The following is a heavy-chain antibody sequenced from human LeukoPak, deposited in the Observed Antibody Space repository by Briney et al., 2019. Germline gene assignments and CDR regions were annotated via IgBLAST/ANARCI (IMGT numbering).Heavy chain of an antibody. V-gene: IGHV3-30*04. CDR3: AREGYCSGGSCWGYFDY. CDR2: LSSDGRDN. J-gene: IGHJ4*02. D-gene: IGHD2-15*01. CDR1: GFTFNKYP. Sequence: GGSLRLSCAASGFTFNKYPMHWVREAPGKGLEWVALLSSDGRDNYYADSVKGRFTISRDNSKNTLYLQMNSVRAEDTAVYYCAREGYCSGGSCWGYFDYWGQETLVTVSS.